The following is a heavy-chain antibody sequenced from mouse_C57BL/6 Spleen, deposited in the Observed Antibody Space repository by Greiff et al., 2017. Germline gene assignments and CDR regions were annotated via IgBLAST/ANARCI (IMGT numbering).Heavy chain of an antibody. V-gene: IGHV1-59*01. Sequence: QVQLQQPGAELVRPGTSVKLSCKASGYTFTSYWMHWVKQRPGQGLEWIGVIDPSDSSTNYNQKFKGKATLTVDTSSSTAYMQLSSLTSEDSGVYYCARSGGSSSAWVAYGGQGTLVNVSA. CDR2: IDPSDSST. J-gene: IGHJ3*01. CDR3: ARSGGSSSAWVAY. CDR1: GYTFTSYW. D-gene: IGHD1-1*01.